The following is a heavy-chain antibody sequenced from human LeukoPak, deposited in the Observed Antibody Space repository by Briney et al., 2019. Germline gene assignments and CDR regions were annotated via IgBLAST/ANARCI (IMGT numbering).Heavy chain of an antibody. CDR1: GYTFTDYY. Sequence: ASVKVSCKASGYTFTDYYMHWVRQAPGQGLEWMGWINPNSGVTMYAQNFQGRVTMTRDTSISTAYMDLSRLRSDDTAVYYCARGGDSSSWYGWFDPWGQGTLVTVSS. D-gene: IGHD6-13*01. CDR2: INPNSGVT. CDR3: ARGGDSSSWYGWFDP. V-gene: IGHV1-2*02. J-gene: IGHJ5*02.